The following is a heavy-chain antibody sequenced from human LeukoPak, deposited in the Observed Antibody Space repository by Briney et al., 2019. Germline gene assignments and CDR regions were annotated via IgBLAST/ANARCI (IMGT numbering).Heavy chain of an antibody. CDR1: GGSFSGYY. D-gene: IGHD6-19*01. V-gene: IGHV4-34*01. CDR3: AREGGSGWYR. Sequence: SETLSLTCAVYGGSFSGYYWSWIRQPPGKGLEWIGEINHSGSTNYNPSLKSRVTISVDTSKNQFSLKLSSVTAPDTAVYYCAREGGSGWYRGGQGTLVTVSS. J-gene: IGHJ4*02. CDR2: INHSGST.